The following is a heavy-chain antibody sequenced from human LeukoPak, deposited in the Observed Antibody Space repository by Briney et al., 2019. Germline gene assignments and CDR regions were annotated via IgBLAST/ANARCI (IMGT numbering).Heavy chain of an antibody. D-gene: IGHD3-22*01. J-gene: IGHJ3*02. CDR1: GGSISSGGYY. V-gene: IGHV4-31*03. CDR2: IYYSGST. Sequence: SETLSLACIVSGGSISSGGYYWSWLRQHPGKGLEWIGYIYYSGSTYYNPSLKSRVTISVDTSKNQFSLQLSSVTAADTAVYYSAQLTMTDAFDIWGQGTMVTVSS. CDR3: AQLTMTDAFDI.